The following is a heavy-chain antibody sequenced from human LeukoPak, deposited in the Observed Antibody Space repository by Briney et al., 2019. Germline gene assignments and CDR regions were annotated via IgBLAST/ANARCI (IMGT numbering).Heavy chain of an antibody. V-gene: IGHV3-30*18. J-gene: IGHJ4*02. D-gene: IGHD6-19*01. Sequence: PGGSLRLSCAASGFTFSSYGMHGVRQAPGKGLEGVAVISYDGSSKYYADSVKGRFTISRDNSRNTLYLQVNSLRAHDKAVYYCAKHGYSSGSYDLDVDYWRQGTLVSVSS. CDR1: GFTFSSYG. CDR2: ISYDGSSK. CDR3: AKHGYSSGSYDLDVDY.